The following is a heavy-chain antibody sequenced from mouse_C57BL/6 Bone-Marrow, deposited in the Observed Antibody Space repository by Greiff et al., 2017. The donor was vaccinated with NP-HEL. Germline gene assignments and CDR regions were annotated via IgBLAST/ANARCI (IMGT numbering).Heavy chain of an antibody. Sequence: VQLQQSGTVLARPGASVKMSCKTSGYTFTSYWMHWVKQRPGQGLEWIVAIYPGNSDTSYNQKFKGKAKLTAVTSASTAYMELSSLTNEDSAVYYCTRASNPYYYAMDYWGQGTSVTVSS. J-gene: IGHJ4*01. V-gene: IGHV1-5*01. CDR3: TRASNPYYYAMDY. CDR1: GYTFTSYW. CDR2: IYPGNSDT. D-gene: IGHD2-5*01.